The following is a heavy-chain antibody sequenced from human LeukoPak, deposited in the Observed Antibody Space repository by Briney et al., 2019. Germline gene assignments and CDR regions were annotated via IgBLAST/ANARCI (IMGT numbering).Heavy chain of an antibody. CDR2: IYGSGST. CDR3: ARDHSSSTFDP. Sequence: PGGSLRLSCAASGFTVSSNYMSWVRQAPGKGLEWVSVIYGSGSTYYADSVKGRFTISRDNSKNTLYLQMNSLRAEDTAVYYCARDHSSSTFDPWGQGTLVTVSS. CDR1: GFTVSSNY. J-gene: IGHJ5*02. V-gene: IGHV3-53*01. D-gene: IGHD6-6*01.